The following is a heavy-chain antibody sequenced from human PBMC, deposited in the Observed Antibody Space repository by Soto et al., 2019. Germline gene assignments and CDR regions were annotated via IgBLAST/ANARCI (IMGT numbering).Heavy chain of an antibody. D-gene: IGHD5-12*01. V-gene: IGHV1-69*15. J-gene: IGHJ5*02. CDR3: AKDGGKDGYLGNWFDP. CDR1: GGTFSNYA. CDR2: IIPIFGSA. Sequence: QVQLVQSGAEVKKPGSSVKVSCNASGGTFSNYAITWVRQARGQGLEWLGRIIPIFGSANFAQKFQGRVTLTADESTTTAYMELSSLRSDDTAVYYCAKDGGKDGYLGNWFDPWGQGTLVIVSS.